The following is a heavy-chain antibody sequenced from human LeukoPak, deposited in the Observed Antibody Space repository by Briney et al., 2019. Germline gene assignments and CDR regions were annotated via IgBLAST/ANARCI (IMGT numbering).Heavy chain of an antibody. Sequence: ASVKVSCKASGYTFTGYYMHWVRQAPGQGLEWMGWINPNSGGTNYAQNFQGRVTMTRDTSISTTYMELSRLRSDDTAVYYCARDQNYYGSGSYYNTDYWGQGTLVTVSS. J-gene: IGHJ4*02. D-gene: IGHD3-10*01. CDR3: ARDQNYYGSGSYYNTDY. CDR1: GYTFTGYY. CDR2: INPNSGGT. V-gene: IGHV1-2*02.